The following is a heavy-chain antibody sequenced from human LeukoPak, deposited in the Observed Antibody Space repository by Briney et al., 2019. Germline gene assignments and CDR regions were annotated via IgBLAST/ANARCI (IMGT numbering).Heavy chain of an antibody. V-gene: IGHV3-9*01. CDR3: AKDRAPLVGAFDI. CDR2: IGWSGGYT. Sequence: GGSLRLSCAASGFTFDDYAMHWVRQAPGKGLEWVAGIGWSGGYTDYAGSVKGRFTISRDNAKNSLYLQMNSLRAEDTALYYCAKDRAPLVGAFDIWGQGTMVTVSS. D-gene: IGHD6-6*01. CDR1: GFTFDDYA. J-gene: IGHJ3*02.